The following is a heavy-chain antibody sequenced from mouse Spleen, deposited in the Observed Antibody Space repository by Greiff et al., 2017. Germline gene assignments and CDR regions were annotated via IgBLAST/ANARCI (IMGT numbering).Heavy chain of an antibody. D-gene: IGHD1-1*01. CDR2: ISYDGSN. Sequence: VQLQQPGPGLVKPSPSLSLTCSVTGYPITSGCFRNLNRQFSGNKLEWMGYISYDGSNNYNPSLKNRISITRDTSKNQFFLKLNSVTTEDTATYYCARDRYYGSSSPYYFDYWGQGTTLTVSS. V-gene: IGHV3-6*01. J-gene: IGHJ2*01. CDR1: GYPITSGCF. CDR3: ARDRYYGSSSPYYFDY.